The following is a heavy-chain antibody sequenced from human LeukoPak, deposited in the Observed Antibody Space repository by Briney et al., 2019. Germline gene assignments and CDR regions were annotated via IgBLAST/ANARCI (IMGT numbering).Heavy chain of an antibody. CDR3: TTQGNLNRRMLDWYFDL. J-gene: IGHJ2*01. Sequence: GGSLRLSCAVSGLTFNNAWMSWGRQAPGKGLEWVGRIKSKADGSTTDYAAPVKGRFSISREDSKTTVHLQMDTLKADDTAVYYCTTQGNLNRRMLDWYFDLWGRGTLVTVSS. D-gene: IGHD1-14*01. CDR2: IKSKADGSTT. CDR1: GLTFNNAW. V-gene: IGHV3-15*01.